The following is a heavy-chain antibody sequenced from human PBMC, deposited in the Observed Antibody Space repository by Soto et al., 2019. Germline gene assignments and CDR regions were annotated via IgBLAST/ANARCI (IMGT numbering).Heavy chain of an antibody. J-gene: IGHJ4*02. CDR3: ARHRGTLIVRRLNSYFDY. CDR2: IYYSGST. CDR1: GGSISSSSYY. Sequence: SETLSLTCTVSGGSISSSSYYWGWIRQPPGKGLEWIGSIYYSGSTYYNPSLKSRVTISVDTSKNQFSLKLSSVTAADTAVYYFARHRGTLIVRRLNSYFDYWGQGTLVTVSS. D-gene: IGHD3-10*01. V-gene: IGHV4-39*01.